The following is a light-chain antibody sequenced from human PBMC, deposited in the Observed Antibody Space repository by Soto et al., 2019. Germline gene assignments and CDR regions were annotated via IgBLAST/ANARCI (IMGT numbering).Light chain of an antibody. CDR3: QSYDSSLSGSWV. CDR2: GNS. J-gene: IGLJ3*02. CDR1: SSNIGAGYD. Sequence: QSVLTQPPSVSGAPGQRVTISCTGSSSNIGAGYDVHWYQQLPGTAPKLLISGNSNRPSGVPDRFSGSKSGTSASLAITGLQAEDEADYYCQSYDSSLSGSWVFGGGTKVTVL. V-gene: IGLV1-40*01.